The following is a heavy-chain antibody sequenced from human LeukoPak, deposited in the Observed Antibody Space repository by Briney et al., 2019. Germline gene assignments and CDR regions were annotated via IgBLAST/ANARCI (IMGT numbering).Heavy chain of an antibody. CDR3: AKDMYASGSPSFDY. D-gene: IGHD3-10*01. CDR1: GFTFSSYA. J-gene: IGHJ4*02. Sequence: GGSLRLSCAASGFTFSSYAMSWVRQAPGKGLEWVSVISGSGGSTHYADSAKGRFTISRDNSKNTLYLQMNSLRAEDTAVYYCAKDMYASGSPSFDYWGQGTLVTVSS. CDR2: ISGSGGST. V-gene: IGHV3-23*01.